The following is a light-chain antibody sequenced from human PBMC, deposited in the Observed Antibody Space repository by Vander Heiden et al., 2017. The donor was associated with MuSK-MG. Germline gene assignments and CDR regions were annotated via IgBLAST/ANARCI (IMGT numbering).Light chain of an antibody. Sequence: DIQMTQSPSSLSASVGDRVTITCRASQSISSYLNWYQQKPGKAPKLLIYAAPSFQSGVPSRFSGSGSGTDFTLTISRLQPEDLATYHCQQSDSTPLTFGGGTKLEIK. J-gene: IGKJ4*01. CDR3: QQSDSTPLT. CDR1: QSISSY. CDR2: AAP. V-gene: IGKV1-39*01.